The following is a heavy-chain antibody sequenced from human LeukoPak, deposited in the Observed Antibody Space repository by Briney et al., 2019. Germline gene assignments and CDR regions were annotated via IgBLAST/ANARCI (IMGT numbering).Heavy chain of an antibody. CDR1: GFTFSSYG. CDR3: SKDRAAWSGYSYPYFDY. J-gene: IGHJ4*02. V-gene: IGHV3-30*02. D-gene: IGHD3-3*01. Sequence: GGSLRLSCAASGFTFSSYGRHWVRQAPDKGLEWVAFIRYDGSSKYSADSVKGRFTISRDNSKNTLSLQMNRLRAEDTAVYYCSKDRAAWSGYSYPYFDYWGQGTLVTVSS. CDR2: IRYDGSSK.